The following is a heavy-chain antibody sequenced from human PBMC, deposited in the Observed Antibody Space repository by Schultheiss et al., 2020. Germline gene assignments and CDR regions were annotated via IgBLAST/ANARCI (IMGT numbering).Heavy chain of an antibody. D-gene: IGHD1-26*01. J-gene: IGHJ4*02. CDR2: INHSGST. CDR3: ARSNQGATTDFDY. V-gene: IGHV4-34*01. Sequence: SETLALTCAVYGGSFSGYYWSWIRQPPGKGLEWIGEINHSGSTNYNPSLKSRVTISVDTSKNQFSLKLSSVTAADTAVYYCARSNQGATTDFDYWGQGTLVTVSS. CDR1: GGSFSGYY.